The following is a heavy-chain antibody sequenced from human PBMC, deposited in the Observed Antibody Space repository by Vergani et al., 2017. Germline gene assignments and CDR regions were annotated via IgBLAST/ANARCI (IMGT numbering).Heavy chain of an antibody. CDR3: TKGSRRIVGAANTIDY. J-gene: IGHJ4*02. CDR1: GFTFSSYE. V-gene: IGHV3-30*18. D-gene: IGHD1-26*01. CDR2: ISYDGNNK. Sequence: VQLVESGGGLVQPGGSLRLSCAASGFTFSSYEMNWVRQAPGKGLEWVAIISYDGNNKYYADSVKGRFTISRDNSKNTLYLQMNSLRAEDTAVYYCTKGSRRIVGAANTIDYWGQGTLVTVSS.